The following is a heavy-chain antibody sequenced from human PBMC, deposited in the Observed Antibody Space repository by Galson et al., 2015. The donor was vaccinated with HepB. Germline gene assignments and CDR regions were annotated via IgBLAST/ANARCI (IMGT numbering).Heavy chain of an antibody. D-gene: IGHD6-6*01. CDR2: ISGSGGST. CDR1: GFTFSSYA. CDR3: AKDLRLSPIAARLQMSFYGIDV. V-gene: IGHV3-23*01. Sequence: SLRLSCAASGFTFSSYAMSWVRQAPGKGLEWVSAISGSGGSTYYADSVKGRVTISRDNSKNTLYLQMNSLRTEDTAVYYCAKDLRLSPIAARLQMSFYGIDVWGQGTTVTVSS. J-gene: IGHJ6*02.